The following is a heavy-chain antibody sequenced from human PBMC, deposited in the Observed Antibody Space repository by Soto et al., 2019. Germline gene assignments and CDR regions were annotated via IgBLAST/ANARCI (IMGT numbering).Heavy chain of an antibody. D-gene: IGHD5-18*01. J-gene: IGHJ4*02. Sequence: SETLSLTCTVSGGSIISCGYYWSLIRQHPGKGLEWIGYIYYSGSTYYNPSLKSRVTISVDTSKNQFSLKLSSVTAADTAVYYCARTQRYSYGYSYWGQGTLVTVSS. V-gene: IGHV4-31*03. CDR1: GGSIISCGYY. CDR2: IYYSGST. CDR3: ARTQRYSYGYSY.